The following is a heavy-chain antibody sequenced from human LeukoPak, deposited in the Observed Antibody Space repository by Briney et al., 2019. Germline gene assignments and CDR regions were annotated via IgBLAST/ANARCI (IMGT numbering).Heavy chain of an antibody. CDR1: GYTFTNYG. Sequence: ASVKVSCKASGYTFTNYGISWVRQAPGQGLEWMGWISIYNSNTDYAQKLRGRVTMTTDTSTSTAYMELRSLRSDDTAVYYCARITYDFWSGYYMPDDPWGQGTLVTVSS. CDR3: ARITYDFWSGYYMPDDP. CDR2: ISIYNSNT. D-gene: IGHD3-3*01. J-gene: IGHJ5*02. V-gene: IGHV1-18*01.